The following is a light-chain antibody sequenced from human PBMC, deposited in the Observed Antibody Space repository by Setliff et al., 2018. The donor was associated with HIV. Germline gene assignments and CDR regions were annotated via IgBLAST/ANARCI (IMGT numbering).Light chain of an antibody. CDR3: GTWDSSLSAVL. CDR1: TSNIGKNY. Sequence: QSVLTQPPSVSAAPGQKVTISCSGSTSNIGKNYVSWYQQLPGTAPKLLIYDNNQRPSGIPDRFSGSKSGTSVTLGITGRQTGDEADYYCGTWDSSLSAVLFGGGTKVTVL. J-gene: IGLJ2*01. CDR2: DNN. V-gene: IGLV1-51*01.